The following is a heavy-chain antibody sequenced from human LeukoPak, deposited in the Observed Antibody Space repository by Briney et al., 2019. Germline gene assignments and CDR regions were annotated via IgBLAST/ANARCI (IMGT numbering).Heavy chain of an antibody. V-gene: IGHV4-59*08. J-gene: IGHJ4*02. CDR2: IYYGGST. Sequence: SETLSLTCTVSGGSISSYYWSWIRQPPGKGLEWIGYIYYGGSTNYNPSLKSRVTISVDTSKNQFSLKLSSVTAADTAVYYCAGGYCSSTSCDKSAVDYWGQGTLVTVPS. CDR1: GGSISSYY. CDR3: AGGYCSSTSCDKSAVDY. D-gene: IGHD2-2*01.